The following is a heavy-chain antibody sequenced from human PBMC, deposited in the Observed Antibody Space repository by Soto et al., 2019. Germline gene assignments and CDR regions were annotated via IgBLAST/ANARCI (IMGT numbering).Heavy chain of an antibody. D-gene: IGHD6-19*01. CDR1: GFTFSTHA. Sequence: LRLSCAASGFTFSTHAMSWVRQAPGKGLEWVSSISSGGTTTFYAASVEGRFTISRDKSKNTLYLQMNSLRADDTAVYYCAREGGSIGGWFGRKFDSWGQGTQVTVSS. J-gene: IGHJ4*02. CDR3: AREGGSIGGWFGRKFDS. V-gene: IGHV3-23*01. CDR2: ISSGGTTT.